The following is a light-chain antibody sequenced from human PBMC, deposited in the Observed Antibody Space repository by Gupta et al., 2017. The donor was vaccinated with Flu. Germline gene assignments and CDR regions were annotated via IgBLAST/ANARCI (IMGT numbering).Light chain of an antibody. J-gene: IGKJ5*01. CDR1: QDIKND. V-gene: IGKV1-17*01. Sequence: DIQMTQSPSSLSASVGDRVAFTCRASQDIKNDLNWYQQKPGKAPQRLVYSSSALGSGVPSRFSGSGSGTEFTLTISSLQPEVSAIYYCRQHNTFPITFGQGTRLEIK. CDR2: SSS. CDR3: RQHNTFPIT.